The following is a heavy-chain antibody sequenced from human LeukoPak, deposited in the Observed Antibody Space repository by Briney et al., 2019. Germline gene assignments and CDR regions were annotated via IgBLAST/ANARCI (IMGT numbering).Heavy chain of an antibody. CDR3: ARAGSGSGWYFDY. J-gene: IGHJ4*02. V-gene: IGHV1-18*01. D-gene: IGHD6-19*01. CDR1: GYDFTSVG. CDR2: ISPYNGNT. Sequence: AAVKVSCKASGYDFTSVGITWVRRAPGQGLAWMGWISPYNGNTRYAQKFQGRVAMTTDTSTTTAYMELRGLRFNDTAVYYCARAGSGSGWYFDYWGQGTLVTVSS.